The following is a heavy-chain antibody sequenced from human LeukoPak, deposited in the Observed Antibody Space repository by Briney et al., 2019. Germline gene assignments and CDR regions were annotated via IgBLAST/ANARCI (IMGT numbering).Heavy chain of an antibody. CDR3: ARAETLAVAGTSDVYYYYMDV. CDR1: GASISSYY. D-gene: IGHD6-19*01. J-gene: IGHJ6*03. CDR2: IYTSGST. Sequence: SETLSLTCTVSGASISSYYWSWIRQPAGKGLEWIGRIYTSGSTNYNPSLKSRVTMSVDTSKNQFSLKLSSVTAADTAVYYCARAETLAVAGTSDVYYYYMDVWGKGTTVTVSS. V-gene: IGHV4-4*07.